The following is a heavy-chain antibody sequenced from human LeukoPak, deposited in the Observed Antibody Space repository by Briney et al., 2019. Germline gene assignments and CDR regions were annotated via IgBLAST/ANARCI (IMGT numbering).Heavy chain of an antibody. Sequence: GRSLRLSCAASGFTFSSYAMSWVRQAPGKGLEWVSAISGSGGSTYYADSVKGRFTISRDNSKNTLYLQMNSLRAEDTAVYYCAKDFDYGDYDLYYFDYWGQGTLVTVSS. CDR2: ISGSGGST. J-gene: IGHJ4*02. D-gene: IGHD4-17*01. V-gene: IGHV3-23*01. CDR3: AKDFDYGDYDLYYFDY. CDR1: GFTFSSYA.